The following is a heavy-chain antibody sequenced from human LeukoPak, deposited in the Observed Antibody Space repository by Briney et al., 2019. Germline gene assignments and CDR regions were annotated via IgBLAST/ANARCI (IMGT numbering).Heavy chain of an antibody. Sequence: SETLSLTCTISGGSIGSSYWSWIRQPPGKGLEWIGYIYYSGSTNYSPSLKSRVTISVDTSKNQFSLKLSSVTAADTAVYYCARDPRRFGELPPGAFDIWGQGTMVTVSS. CDR2: IYYSGST. D-gene: IGHD3-10*01. CDR1: GGSIGSSY. V-gene: IGHV4-59*01. J-gene: IGHJ3*02. CDR3: ARDPRRFGELPPGAFDI.